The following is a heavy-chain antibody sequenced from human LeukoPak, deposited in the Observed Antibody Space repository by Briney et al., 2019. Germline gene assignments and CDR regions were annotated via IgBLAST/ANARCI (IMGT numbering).Heavy chain of an antibody. V-gene: IGHV4-59*01. CDR2: IYYSGST. J-gene: IGHJ4*02. D-gene: IGHD6-13*01. CDR3: ARASIAAAGFDY. Sequence: SETLSLTCTVSGGSISSYYWSWIRQPPGKGLEWIGYIYYSGSTNYNPSLKSRVTISVDTSKNQFSLKLGSVTAADTAVYYCARASIAAAGFDYWGQGTLVTVSS. CDR1: GGSISSYY.